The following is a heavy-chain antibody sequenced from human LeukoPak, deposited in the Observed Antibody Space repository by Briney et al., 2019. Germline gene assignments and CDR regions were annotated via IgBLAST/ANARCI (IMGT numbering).Heavy chain of an antibody. D-gene: IGHD3-22*01. CDR3: AREQSWYYDSSGHDAFDI. CDR2: IIPILGTA. CDR1: GGTFSSYA. V-gene: IGHV1-69*01. Sequence: SVKVSCKASGGTFSSYAISWVRQAPGQGLEWMGGIIPILGTANYAQKFQGRVTITADESTSTAYMELSSLRSEDTAVYYCAREQSWYYDSSGHDAFDIWGQGTMVTVSS. J-gene: IGHJ3*02.